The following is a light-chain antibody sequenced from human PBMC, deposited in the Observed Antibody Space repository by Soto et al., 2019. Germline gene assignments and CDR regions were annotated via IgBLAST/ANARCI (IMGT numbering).Light chain of an antibody. CDR3: SSYTSSNTLEVV. V-gene: IGLV2-14*03. CDR1: SSDVGNSNY. CDR2: DVS. Sequence: QSALTQPASVSGSPGQSITISCTGTSSDVGNSNYVSWYQHHPGKAPKLMIYDVSNRPSGISNRFSGSKSGNTASLTISGLQAEDEADYYCSSYTSSNTLEVVFGGGTQLTVL. J-gene: IGLJ2*01.